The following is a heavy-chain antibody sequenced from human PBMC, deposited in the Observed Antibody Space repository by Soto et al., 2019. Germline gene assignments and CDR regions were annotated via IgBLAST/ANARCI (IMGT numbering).Heavy chain of an antibody. V-gene: IGHV1-2*02. CDR2: INPNSGGT. J-gene: IGHJ4*02. D-gene: IGHD5-18*01. CDR1: GYTFTGYY. CDR3: ARDLEVVPAMAQYYFDY. Sequence: GASVKVSCKASGYTFTGYYMHWVRQAPGQGLEWMGWINPNSGGTNYAQKFQGRVTMTRDTSINTAYMELSWLRSDDTAVYYCARDLEVVPAMAQYYFDYWGQGTLVTVSS.